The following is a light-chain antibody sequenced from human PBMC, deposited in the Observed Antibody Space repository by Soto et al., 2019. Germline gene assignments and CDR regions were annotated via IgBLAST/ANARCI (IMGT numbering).Light chain of an antibody. V-gene: IGKV3-15*01. CDR2: GAS. Sequence: EIVMTQSPATLSVSPGERATLSCRASQSVSSNLAWYQPKPCQAPRLLIYGASTRATGIPARLSGGRSGTEFTLFISILQSADFAVYYCQQYNNLPPLTFGGGTKVEIK. CDR3: QQYNNLPPLT. CDR1: QSVSSN. J-gene: IGKJ4*01.